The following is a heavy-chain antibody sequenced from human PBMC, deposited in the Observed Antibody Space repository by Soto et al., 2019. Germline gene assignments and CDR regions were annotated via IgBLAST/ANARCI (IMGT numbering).Heavy chain of an antibody. CDR2: LHHDGTT. Sequence: QVQLQESGPGLVKPSETLSLTCTVSGGPINTTIWWAWVRLPPGKGLEWIGELHHDGTTNYNPSLESRITMSLDKSNTHFSPKLTSVTPADTAIYYCATQTISYTWGVWGRGTTVTVSS. V-gene: IGHV4-4*02. J-gene: IGHJ6*02. CDR3: ATQTISYTWGV. CDR1: GGPINTTIW. D-gene: IGHD3-16*01.